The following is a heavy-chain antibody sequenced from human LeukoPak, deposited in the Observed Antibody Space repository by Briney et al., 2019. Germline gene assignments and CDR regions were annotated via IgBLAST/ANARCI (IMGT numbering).Heavy chain of an antibody. J-gene: IGHJ6*03. Sequence: TGGSLRLSCAASGFTFSSYAMHWVRQAPGKGLEWVTIISYDGTNKYYADSVKGRFTISRDSSKNTLYLQMNSLRAGDTAVYYCAKGSKLVVITRDHYMAVWGKGTTVTISS. CDR3: AKGSKLVVITRDHYMAV. D-gene: IGHD3-22*01. V-gene: IGHV3-30*04. CDR2: ISYDGTNK. CDR1: GFTFSSYA.